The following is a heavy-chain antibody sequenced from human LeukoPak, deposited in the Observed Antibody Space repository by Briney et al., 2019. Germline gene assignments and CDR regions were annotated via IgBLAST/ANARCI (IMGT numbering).Heavy chain of an antibody. Sequence: SETLSLTCTVSGGSISSGGYYWSWIRQHPGKGLEWIGYIYYSGSSYYNPSLKSRVTISVDTSKNQFSLKLSSVTAADTAVYYCARTRRITMVRGGILFDPWGQGTLVTVSS. CDR1: GGSISSGGYY. CDR2: IYYSGSS. CDR3: ARTRRITMVRGGILFDP. J-gene: IGHJ5*02. D-gene: IGHD3-10*01. V-gene: IGHV4-31*03.